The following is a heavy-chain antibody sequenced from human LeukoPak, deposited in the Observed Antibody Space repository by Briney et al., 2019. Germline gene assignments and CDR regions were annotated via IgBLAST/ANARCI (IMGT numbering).Heavy chain of an antibody. CDR3: ARGVVVPAAPFDY. J-gene: IGHJ4*02. CDR1: GFTFSSYA. V-gene: IGHV3-30*04. D-gene: IGHD2-2*01. Sequence: GGSLRLSCAASGFTFSSYAMHWVRQAPGKGLEWEAVISYDGSNKYYADSVKGRFTISRDNSKNTLYLQMNSLRAEDTAVYYCARGVVVPAAPFDYWGQGTLVTVSS. CDR2: ISYDGSNK.